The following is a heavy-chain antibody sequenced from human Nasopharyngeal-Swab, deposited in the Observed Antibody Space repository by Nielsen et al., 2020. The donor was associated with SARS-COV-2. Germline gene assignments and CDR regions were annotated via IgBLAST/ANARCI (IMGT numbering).Heavy chain of an antibody. V-gene: IGHV3-23*01. CDR1: GFTFSSHA. J-gene: IGHJ4*02. D-gene: IGHD6-19*01. Sequence: GESLKISCAASGFTFSSHAMSWVRQAPGKGLEWVSAISGSGGSTYYADSVKGRFTISRDNSKNTLYLQMNSLRAEDTAVYYCAKDQGDQWLVLDYWGQGTLVTVSS. CDR3: AKDQGDQWLVLDY. CDR2: ISGSGGST.